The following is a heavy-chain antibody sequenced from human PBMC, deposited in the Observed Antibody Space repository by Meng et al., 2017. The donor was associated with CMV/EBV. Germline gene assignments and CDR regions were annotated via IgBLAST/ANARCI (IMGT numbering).Heavy chain of an antibody. CDR1: GFTLSTYT. CDR2: FLYDGSDE. V-gene: IGHV3-30*04. Sequence: GESLKISCAASGFTLSTYTMHWVRQAPGKGLEWVAAFLYDGSDEYYADSVKGRFTISRDNAKNSLHLQMNSLRAEDTALYYCARGVGNIVVVPAATYGMDVWGQGTTVTVSS. D-gene: IGHD2-2*01. J-gene: IGHJ6*02. CDR3: ARGVGNIVVVPAATYGMDV.